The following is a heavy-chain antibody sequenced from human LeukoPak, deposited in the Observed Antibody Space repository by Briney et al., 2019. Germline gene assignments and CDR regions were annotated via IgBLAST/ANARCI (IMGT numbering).Heavy chain of an antibody. CDR1: GFTVSSNY. Sequence: GGSLRLSCAASGFTVSSNYMSWVRQAPGKGLEWVSVIYSGGSTYYADSVKGRFTISRENSKNTLYLQMNSLRAEDTAVYYCARAGYSYGYTDYWGQGTLVTVSS. CDR2: IYSGGST. D-gene: IGHD5-18*01. V-gene: IGHV3-66*01. CDR3: ARAGYSYGYTDY. J-gene: IGHJ4*02.